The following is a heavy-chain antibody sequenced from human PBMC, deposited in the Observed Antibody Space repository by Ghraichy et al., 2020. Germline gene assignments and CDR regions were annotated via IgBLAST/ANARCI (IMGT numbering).Heavy chain of an antibody. V-gene: IGHV6-1*01. CDR2: TYYRSKWYN. D-gene: IGHD3-3*01. J-gene: IGHJ4*02. Sequence: SQTLSLTCAISGDSVSSNSAAWNWIRQSPSRGLEWLGRTYYRSKWYNDYAVSVKSRITINPDTSKNQFSLQLNSVTPEDTAVYYCARSTYYDFWSGREQHDYWGQGTLVTVSS. CDR1: GDSVSSNSAA. CDR3: ARSTYYDFWSGREQHDY.